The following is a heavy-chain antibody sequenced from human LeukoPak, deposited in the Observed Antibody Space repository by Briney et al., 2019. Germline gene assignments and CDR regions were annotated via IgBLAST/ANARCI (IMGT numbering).Heavy chain of an antibody. Sequence: ASVKVFCKASGYTFTGYYMHWVRQAPGQGLEWMGWINPNSGGTNYAQKFQGRVTMTRDTSISTAYMELSRLRSDDTAVYYCARGRRSSWEYSGSWYFDYWGQGTLVTVSS. D-gene: IGHD6-13*01. CDR3: ARGRRSSWEYSGSWYFDY. CDR2: INPNSGGT. V-gene: IGHV1-2*02. CDR1: GYTFTGYY. J-gene: IGHJ4*02.